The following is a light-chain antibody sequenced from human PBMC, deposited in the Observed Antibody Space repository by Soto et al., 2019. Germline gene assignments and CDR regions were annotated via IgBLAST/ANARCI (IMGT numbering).Light chain of an antibody. V-gene: IGLV1-47*01. CDR3: AVWDNSLSGPV. J-gene: IGLJ2*01. Sequence: QSVLTQPPSASGTPGQRVTISCSGSGSNIGSNYVYWYDQLPGTAPKLLIYRNIQRPSGVPDRFSGSKSGTSASLAISGLRSEDEADYYCAVWDNSLSGPVFGGGTKVTVL. CDR2: RNI. CDR1: GSNIGSNY.